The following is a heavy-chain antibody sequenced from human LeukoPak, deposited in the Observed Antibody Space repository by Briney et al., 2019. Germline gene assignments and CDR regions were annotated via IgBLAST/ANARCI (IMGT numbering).Heavy chain of an antibody. CDR1: GYSIRSGYD. V-gene: IGHV4-38-2*02. CDR2: ISQSGST. Sequence: PSETRSLTCTVSGYSIRSGYDWGWIRQPPGKRLEWLGSISQSGSTYDNPPLKSRVTLSVDPSKNQVSLKLSSVTAADTAVYYCARSEINDYIKYWGQGILVTVSS. J-gene: IGHJ4*02. D-gene: IGHD3-16*01. CDR3: ARSEINDYIKY.